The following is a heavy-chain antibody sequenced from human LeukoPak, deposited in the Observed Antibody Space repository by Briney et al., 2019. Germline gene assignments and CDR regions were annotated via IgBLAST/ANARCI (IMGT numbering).Heavy chain of an antibody. V-gene: IGHV4-59*01. CDR1: GGSISSYY. J-gene: IGHJ6*03. D-gene: IGHD2-2*02. CDR2: IYYSGST. CDR3: ARADVPAAIPGVPYYYMDV. Sequence: SETLSLTCTVSGGSISSYYWSWIRQPPGKGLEWIGYIYYSGSTNYNPSLKSRVTISVDTSKNQFSLKLSSVTAADTAVYYCARADVPAAIPGVPYYYMDVWGKGTTVTVSS.